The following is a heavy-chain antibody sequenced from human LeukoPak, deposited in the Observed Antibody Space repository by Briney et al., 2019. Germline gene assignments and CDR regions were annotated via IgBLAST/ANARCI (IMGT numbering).Heavy chain of an antibody. Sequence: SETLSLTCTVSGGSISSGGYYWSWIRQHPGKGLEWIGYIYYSGSTYYNPSLKGRVTISVDTSKNQFSLKLSSVTAADTAVYYCARIGPSGAYYMDVWGKGTTVTVSS. J-gene: IGHJ6*03. CDR1: GGSISSGGYY. V-gene: IGHV4-31*03. D-gene: IGHD1-26*01. CDR3: ARIGPSGAYYMDV. CDR2: IYYSGST.